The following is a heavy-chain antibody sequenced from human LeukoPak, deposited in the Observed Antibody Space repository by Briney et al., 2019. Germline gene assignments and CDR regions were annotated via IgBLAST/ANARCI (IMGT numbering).Heavy chain of an antibody. Sequence: GGSLRLSCAASGFTFINYEMNCVRQAPGKGLEWVSYISSGGTIYYAAYVKGRVPISRDNAKNSLYLQMNSLRAEDTAVYYCARLHYDFVWGIFDYWGQGTLVTVSS. CDR1: GFTFINYE. J-gene: IGHJ4*02. V-gene: IGHV3-48*03. CDR3: ARLHYDFVWGIFDY. CDR2: ISSGGTI. D-gene: IGHD3-16*01.